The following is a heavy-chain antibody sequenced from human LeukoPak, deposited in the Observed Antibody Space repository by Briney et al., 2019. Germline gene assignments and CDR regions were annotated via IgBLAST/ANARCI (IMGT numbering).Heavy chain of an antibody. CDR1: GFSFSRYA. V-gene: IGHV3-23*01. Sequence: PAGSLRLSCAASGFSFSRYAMSWVRQPPGNGLEWVSAITLSGATTYYADSVKGRVTISRDNSKNTLYLQMNSLRADDTAVYYCAKVRAAFYYDSGVAFDYWGQGTLVTVSS. CDR2: ITLSGATT. D-gene: IGHD3-22*01. J-gene: IGHJ4*02. CDR3: AKVRAAFYYDSGVAFDY.